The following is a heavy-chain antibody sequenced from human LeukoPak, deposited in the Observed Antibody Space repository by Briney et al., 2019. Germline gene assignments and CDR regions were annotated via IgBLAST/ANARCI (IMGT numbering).Heavy chain of an antibody. CDR2: IYYSGST. J-gene: IGHJ4*02. CDR1: GGSISSYY. Sequence: SETLSLTCTVSGGSISSYYWSWIRQPPGKGLEWIGYIYYSGSTNYNPSLKSRVTKSVDTSKNQFSLKLSSVTAADTAVYYCARLVAGYSSGWYLDYWGQGTLVTVSS. CDR3: ARLVAGYSSGWYLDY. V-gene: IGHV4-59*08. D-gene: IGHD6-19*01.